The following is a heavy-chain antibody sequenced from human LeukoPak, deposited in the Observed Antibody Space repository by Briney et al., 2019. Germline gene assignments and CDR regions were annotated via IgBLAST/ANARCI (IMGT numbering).Heavy chain of an antibody. CDR3: ASHGYSSYDGEFDY. V-gene: IGHV4-39*01. CDR2: IYYSGST. J-gene: IGHJ4*02. D-gene: IGHD5-12*01. Sequence: SETLSLTCTVSGRSISSSSYYWGWIRQPPGKGLEWIGSIYYSGSTYYNPSLKSRVTISVDTSKNQFSLKLSSVTAADTAVYYCASHGYSSYDGEFDYWGQGTLVTVSS. CDR1: GRSISSSSYY.